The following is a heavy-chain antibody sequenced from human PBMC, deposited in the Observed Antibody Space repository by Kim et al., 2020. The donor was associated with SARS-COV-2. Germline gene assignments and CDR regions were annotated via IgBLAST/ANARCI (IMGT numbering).Heavy chain of an antibody. J-gene: IGHJ4*02. D-gene: IGHD4-17*01. CDR1: GFTFSNAW. Sequence: GGSLRLSCAASGFTFSNAWMSWVRQAPGKGLEWVGRIKSKTDGGTTDYAAPVKGRFTISRDDSKNTLYLQMNSLKTEDTAVYYCTTDPATTVAPRVVYWGQGTLVTVSS. CDR2: IKSKTDGGTT. CDR3: TTDPATTVAPRVVY. V-gene: IGHV3-15*01.